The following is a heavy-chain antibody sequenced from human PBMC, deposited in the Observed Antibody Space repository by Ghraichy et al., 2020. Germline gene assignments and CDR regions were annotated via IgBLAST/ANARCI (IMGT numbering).Heavy chain of an antibody. Sequence: ASVKVSCKASGYTFTSYGISWVRQAPGQGLEWMGWISAYNGNTNYAQKLQGRVTMTTDTSTSTAYMELRSLRSDDTAVYYCARDGYSSGWYRDSQGYFDYWGQGTLVTVSS. CDR3: ARDGYSSGWYRDSQGYFDY. CDR2: ISAYNGNT. CDR1: GYTFTSYG. J-gene: IGHJ4*02. V-gene: IGHV1-18*01. D-gene: IGHD6-19*01.